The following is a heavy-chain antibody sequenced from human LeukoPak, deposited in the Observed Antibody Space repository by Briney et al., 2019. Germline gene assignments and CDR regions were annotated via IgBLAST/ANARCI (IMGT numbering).Heavy chain of an antibody. CDR3: AREVISTPSYFDY. CDR2: IHRDDKT. Sequence: GGSLRLSCAASGFTVSSSFIYWVRRAPGKGLECVSFIHRDDKTYYADSVKGRFTMSRDSSKNTLYLQMNSLGADDTAVYYCAREVISTPSYFDYWGQGILVTVSS. CDR1: GFTVSSSF. D-gene: IGHD2-2*01. V-gene: IGHV3-53*01. J-gene: IGHJ4*02.